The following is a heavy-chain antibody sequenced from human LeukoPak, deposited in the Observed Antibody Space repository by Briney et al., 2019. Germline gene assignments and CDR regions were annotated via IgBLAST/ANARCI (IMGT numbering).Heavy chain of an antibody. CDR1: GFTFSDYY. Sequence: PGGSLRLSCAASGFTFSDYYMSWIRQAPGKGLEWVSYISSSGSTIYYADSVKGRFTISRDNAKNSLYLQMNSLRAEDTAVYYCARGPPDIVVVPAPLPGYYYYYMDVWGKGTTVTVSS. J-gene: IGHJ6*03. CDR2: ISSSGSTI. V-gene: IGHV3-11*04. CDR3: ARGPPDIVVVPAPLPGYYYYYMDV. D-gene: IGHD2-2*01.